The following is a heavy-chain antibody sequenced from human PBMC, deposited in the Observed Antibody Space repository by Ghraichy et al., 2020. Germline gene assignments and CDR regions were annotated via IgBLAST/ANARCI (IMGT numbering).Heavy chain of an antibody. D-gene: IGHD3-9*01. V-gene: IGHV1-18*04. CDR1: GYTFTSYG. Sequence: ASVKVSCKASGYTFTSYGISWVRQAPGQGLEWMGWISAYNGNTNYAQKLQGRVTMTTDTSTSTAYMELRSLRSDDTAVYYCARCPDILTGYYARYYYYYGMDVWGQGTTVTVSS. J-gene: IGHJ6*02. CDR3: ARCPDILTGYYARYYYYYGMDV. CDR2: ISAYNGNT.